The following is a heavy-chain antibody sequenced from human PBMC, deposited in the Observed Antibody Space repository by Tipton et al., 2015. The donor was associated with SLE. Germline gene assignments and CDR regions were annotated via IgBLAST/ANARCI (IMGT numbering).Heavy chain of an antibody. CDR3: ARLSGSRPPV. V-gene: IGHV3-48*03. J-gene: IGHJ6*02. CDR1: GFTFSNYE. Sequence: SLRLSCAGSGFTFSNYEMAWVRQAPGKGLEWISYISTSGNAIYSADSVEGRFTVSRDNAENSLYLQMNNLRADDTAVYYCARLSGSRPPVWGQGTTVTVSS. D-gene: IGHD1-26*01. CDR2: ISTSGNAI.